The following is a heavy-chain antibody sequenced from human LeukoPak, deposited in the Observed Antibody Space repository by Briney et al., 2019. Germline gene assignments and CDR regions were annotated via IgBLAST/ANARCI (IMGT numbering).Heavy chain of an antibody. CDR3: ARPAMVRGAGGYYYYMDV. D-gene: IGHD3-10*01. J-gene: IGHJ6*03. V-gene: IGHV4-4*09. CDR2: IYTSGST. CDR1: GGSISSYY. Sequence: SETLSLTCTVSGGSISSYYWSWIRQPPGKGLEWIGYIYTSGSTNYNPSLKSRVTISVDTSKNQFSLKLSSVTAADTAVYYCARPAMVRGAGGYYYYMDVWGKGTTVTVSS.